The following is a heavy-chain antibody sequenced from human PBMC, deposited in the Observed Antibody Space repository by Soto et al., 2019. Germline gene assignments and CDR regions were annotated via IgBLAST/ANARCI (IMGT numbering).Heavy chain of an antibody. CDR3: AIVREAVAVRCYGMDV. CDR2: INPSVGST. J-gene: IGHJ6*02. V-gene: IGHV1-46*01. Sequence: GASVKVSCKASGYTFTSYYMHWVRQAPGQGLEWMGIINPSVGSTSYAQKFQGRVTMTRDTSTSTAYMELSSLRSEDTAVYYCAIVREAVAVRCYGMDVWAQVTTVPVSS. CDR1: GYTFTSYY. D-gene: IGHD6-19*01.